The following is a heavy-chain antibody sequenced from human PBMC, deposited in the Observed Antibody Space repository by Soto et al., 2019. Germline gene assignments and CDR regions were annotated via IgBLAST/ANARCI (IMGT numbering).Heavy chain of an antibody. D-gene: IGHD5-12*01. CDR3: ARGQFSFGHDYGIAA. Sequence: ASVKVSCKASGYTFTGYYMHWVRQAPGQGLERMGWINPNSGGTNYAQKFQGRVTITRDTSISTAYMELSRLRSDDTAVYYCARGQFSFGHDYGIAAWGQGTLVTVAS. CDR2: INPNSGGT. J-gene: IGHJ5*02. V-gene: IGHV1-2*02. CDR1: GYTFTGYY.